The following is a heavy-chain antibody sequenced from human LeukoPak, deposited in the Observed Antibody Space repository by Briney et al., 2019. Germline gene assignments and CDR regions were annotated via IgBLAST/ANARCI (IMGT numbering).Heavy chain of an antibody. CDR1: GFSFSHYG. Sequence: GGSLRLSCAASGFSFSHYGMSWVRQAPGKGLEWVAAISDGGSNNYYADPLKGRVTISRDNSKKTLFLQMNSLRPEDTAVYYCAKASCGFDCYSDSWGQGTLVTVSS. D-gene: IGHD2-21*02. V-gene: IGHV3-30*18. J-gene: IGHJ4*02. CDR2: ISDGGSNN. CDR3: AKASCGFDCYSDS.